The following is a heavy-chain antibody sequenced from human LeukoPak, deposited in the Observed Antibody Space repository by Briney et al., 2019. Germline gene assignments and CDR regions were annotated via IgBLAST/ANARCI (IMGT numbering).Heavy chain of an antibody. J-gene: IGHJ3*02. CDR1: GYTFTSYG. CDR3: ARVGWSCSSTSCYFTGLVDFDI. Sequence: GASVKVSCKASGYTFTSYGISWVRQAPGQGLEWMGWISAYNGNTNYAQKLQGRVTMTTDTSTSTAYMELRSLRSDDTAVYYCARVGWSCSSTSCYFTGLVDFDIWGQGTMVTVSS. CDR2: ISAYNGNT. D-gene: IGHD2-2*01. V-gene: IGHV1-18*01.